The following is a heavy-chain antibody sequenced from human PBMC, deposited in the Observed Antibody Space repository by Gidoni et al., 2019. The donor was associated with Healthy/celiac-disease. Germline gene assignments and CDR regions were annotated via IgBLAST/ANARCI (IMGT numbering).Heavy chain of an antibody. CDR2: IYYSGST. CDR1: GGSISSSSYY. CDR3: ARRGAGGPRYCSSTSCPGWDYGMDV. J-gene: IGHJ6*02. V-gene: IGHV4-39*01. Sequence: QLQLQESGPGLVKPSETLSLTCTVSGGSISSSSYYWGWIRQPPGKGLEWIGSIYYSGSTYYNPSLKSRVTISVDTSKNQFSLKLSSVTAADTAVYYCARRGAGGPRYCSSTSCPGWDYGMDVWGQGTTVTVSS. D-gene: IGHD2-2*01.